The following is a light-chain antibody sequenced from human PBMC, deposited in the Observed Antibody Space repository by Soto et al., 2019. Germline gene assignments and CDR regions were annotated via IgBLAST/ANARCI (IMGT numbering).Light chain of an antibody. CDR1: SGHSSYD. V-gene: IGLV4-69*01. J-gene: IGLJ2*01. Sequence: QSVLTQSPSASASLGASVKLTCTLSSGHSSYDIACHQQQPDKGPRFLMTVNSGGSHNKGDGIPDRFSGSSSGAERYLTISSLQSEDEADYYCQTWGTGYVVFGGGTKLTVL. CDR3: QTWGTGYVV. CDR2: VNSGGSH.